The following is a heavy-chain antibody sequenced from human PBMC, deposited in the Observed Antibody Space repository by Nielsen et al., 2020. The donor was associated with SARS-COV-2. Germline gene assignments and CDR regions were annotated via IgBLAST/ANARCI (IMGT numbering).Heavy chain of an antibody. CDR1: GFTFSSYS. CDR3: ARGYSSGWYVGDY. CDR2: ISISSSSF. V-gene: IGHV3-21*01. D-gene: IGHD6-19*01. Sequence: GEALKISCAASGFTFSSYSMNWVRQAPGKGLEWVSSISISSSSFYYTDSVRGRFTISRDNAKNSLYLQMNSLRAEDTAVYYCARGYSSGWYVGDYWGQGTLVTVSS. J-gene: IGHJ4*02.